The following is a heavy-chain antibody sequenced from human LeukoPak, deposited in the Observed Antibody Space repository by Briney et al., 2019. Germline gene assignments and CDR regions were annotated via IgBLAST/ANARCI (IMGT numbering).Heavy chain of an antibody. Sequence: PGGSLRLSCAASGFSFDDYGMSWVRQAPGKGLEWVSGINWNGGSTGYADSVKGRFTISRDNAKNSLYLQMNSLRAEDTAVYYCAELGITMIGGVWGKGTTVTISS. V-gene: IGHV3-20*04. J-gene: IGHJ6*04. CDR1: GFSFDDYG. CDR3: AELGITMIGGV. D-gene: IGHD3-10*02. CDR2: INWNGGST.